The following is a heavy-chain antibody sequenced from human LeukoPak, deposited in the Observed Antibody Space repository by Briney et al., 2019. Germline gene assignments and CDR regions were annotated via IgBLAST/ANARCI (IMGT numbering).Heavy chain of an antibody. D-gene: IGHD3-22*01. Sequence: SETLSLTCAVYGGSFSGYYWSWIRQPPGKGLEWIGEINHSGSTNYNPSLKSRVTISVDTSKNQFSLKLSSVTAADTAVYYCARAPSAYYYDSSGRRTASWFDPWGQGTLVTVSS. CDR3: ARAPSAYYYDSSGRRTASWFDP. CDR1: GGSFSGYY. CDR2: INHSGST. J-gene: IGHJ5*02. V-gene: IGHV4-34*01.